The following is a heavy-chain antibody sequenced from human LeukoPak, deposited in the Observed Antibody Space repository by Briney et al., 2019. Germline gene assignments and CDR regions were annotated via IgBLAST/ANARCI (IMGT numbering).Heavy chain of an antibody. CDR1: GFSFTNYA. J-gene: IGHJ4*02. D-gene: IGHD3-16*01. CDR3: AKGAALDV. CDR2: VTGPGDTT. Sequence: GGSLRLSCAASGFSFTNYAINWVPQAPGKGLEWVSAVTGPGDTTYYADSVKGRFFVSREDSETTVYLQMNSLRVEDTAIYYCAKGAALDVWGQGTLVTVSS. V-gene: IGHV3-23*01.